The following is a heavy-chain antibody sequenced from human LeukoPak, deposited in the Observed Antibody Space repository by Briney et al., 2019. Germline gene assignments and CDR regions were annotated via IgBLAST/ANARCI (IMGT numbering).Heavy chain of an antibody. J-gene: IGHJ4*02. V-gene: IGHV4-34*01. D-gene: IGHD3-10*01. CDR1: GGSLSGFY. Sequence: SETLSLTCAVYGGSLSGFYWSWIRQSPGKGLEWIGEINHSGSTNYNPSLKSRVTISVDTSKNQFSLKLSSVTAADTAVYYCARLMVRGLWRPIFDYWGQGTLVTVSS. CDR2: INHSGST. CDR3: ARLMVRGLWRPIFDY.